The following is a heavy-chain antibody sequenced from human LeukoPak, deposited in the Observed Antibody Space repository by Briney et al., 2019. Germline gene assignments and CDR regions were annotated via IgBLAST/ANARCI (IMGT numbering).Heavy chain of an antibody. CDR2: IYFSGSR. CDR1: GASIRSGDHH. Sequence: SQTLSLTGSVSGASIRSGDHHWSWLRQSPGKGLEWIGYIYFSGSRSSNPSLRSRLTISVDTSKNQFSLKLNSVTAADTALYYCARGGGGYTLYSFDYWGQGALVTVSS. V-gene: IGHV4-30-4*08. J-gene: IGHJ4*02. CDR3: ARGGGGYTLYSFDY. D-gene: IGHD3-22*01.